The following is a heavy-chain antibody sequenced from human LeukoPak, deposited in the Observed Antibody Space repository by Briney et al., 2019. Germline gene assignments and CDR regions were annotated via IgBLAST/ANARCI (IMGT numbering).Heavy chain of an antibody. CDR1: GGSFSGYY. D-gene: IGHD2-2*01. CDR3: ARDAPRYCSSTSCYGGSGGPFDI. J-gene: IGHJ3*02. Sequence: SETLSLTCAVYGGSFSGYYWSWIRQPPGKGLEWIGEINHSGSTNYNPSLKSRVTISVDTSKNQFSPKLSSVTAADTAVYYCARDAPRYCSSTSCYGGSGGPFDIWGQGTMVTVSS. V-gene: IGHV4-34*01. CDR2: INHSGST.